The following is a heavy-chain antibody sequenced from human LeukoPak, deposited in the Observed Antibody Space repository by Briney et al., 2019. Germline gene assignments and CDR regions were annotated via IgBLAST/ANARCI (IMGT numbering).Heavy chain of an antibody. D-gene: IGHD1-26*01. V-gene: IGHV3-23*01. Sequence: GGFLRLSCAASGFTFSSYAMSWVRQAPGKGLEWVSAISGSGGSTYYADSVKGRFTISRDNSKNTLYLQMNSLRAEDTAVYYCAKDYGGSYPYGMDVWGQGTTVTVSS. CDR2: ISGSGGST. CDR1: GFTFSSYA. J-gene: IGHJ6*02. CDR3: AKDYGGSYPYGMDV.